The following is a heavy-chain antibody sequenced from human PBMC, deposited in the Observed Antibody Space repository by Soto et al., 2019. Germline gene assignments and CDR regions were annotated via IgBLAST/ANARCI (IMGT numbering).Heavy chain of an antibody. J-gene: IGHJ6*02. Sequence: GGSLRLSCAASGLTVSSNYMNWVRQAPGKGLEWVSLIYTGGGTYYADSVKGRFTVSRDNSKNTLYLQMNSLRAEDTAVYYCARMGQWRVPGDYYYGMDVWGQGTSVTVSS. D-gene: IGHD6-19*01. CDR2: IYTGGGT. V-gene: IGHV3-53*01. CDR1: GLTVSSNY. CDR3: ARMGQWRVPGDYYYGMDV.